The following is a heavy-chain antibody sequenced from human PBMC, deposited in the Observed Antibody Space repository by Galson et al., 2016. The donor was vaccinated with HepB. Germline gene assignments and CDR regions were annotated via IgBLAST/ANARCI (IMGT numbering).Heavy chain of an antibody. D-gene: IGHD3-10*01. CDR2: ISSSSVDT. V-gene: IGHV3-21*04. CDR3: ARGSTGGPGEWAYLHFDF. J-gene: IGHJ4*02. Sequence: SLRLSCAASGITFRDFNMNWIRQAPGQGPEWVSSISSSSVDTYYADSVTGRFPITRADSTNSLFLHLNSLRDADTAVYYCARGSTGGPGEWAYLHFDFWGQGILVTVAS. CDR1: GITFRDFN.